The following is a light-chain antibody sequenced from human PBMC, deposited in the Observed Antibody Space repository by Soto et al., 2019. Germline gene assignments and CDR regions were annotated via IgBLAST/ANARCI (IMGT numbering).Light chain of an antibody. CDR2: AAS. CDR1: QDINSY. Sequence: DVQMTQSPSSLSASVGDRVTITCRASQDINSYLAWYQQKPGNAPKCLIYAASSIQTGVPSRFSGSESGTDFTLTINNLQPEDSATYYCQQYNIYPLTFGGGTKVEIK. V-gene: IGKV1D-16*01. J-gene: IGKJ4*01. CDR3: QQYNIYPLT.